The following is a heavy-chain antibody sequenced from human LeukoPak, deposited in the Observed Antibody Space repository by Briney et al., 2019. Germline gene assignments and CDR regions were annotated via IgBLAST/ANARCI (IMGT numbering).Heavy chain of an antibody. V-gene: IGHV4-34*01. Sequence: PSETLSLTCAVYGGSFSGYYWSWIRQPPGKGLEWIGEINHSGSTNYNPSLKSRVTISVDTSKNQFSLKLSSVTAADTAVYYCARGRGNLGYCSGGSCYKSDYWGQGTLVTVSS. D-gene: IGHD2-15*01. CDR2: INHSGST. CDR3: ARGRGNLGYCSGGSCYKSDY. CDR1: GGSFSGYY. J-gene: IGHJ4*02.